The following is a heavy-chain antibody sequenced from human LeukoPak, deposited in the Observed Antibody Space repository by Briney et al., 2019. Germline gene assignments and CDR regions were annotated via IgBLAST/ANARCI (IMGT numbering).Heavy chain of an antibody. J-gene: IGHJ4*02. CDR3: AREYCSTTRCYMAYY. D-gene: IGHD2-2*01. CDR2: ISGYNGNT. CDR1: GYRFTSYG. Sequence: ASVKVSCKASGYRFTSYGISWVRQAPGQGLEWMGWISGYNGNTNYAQKLQGRVTMTTDTSTSTAYMELRSLRSDDTAMYYCAREYCSTTRCYMAYYWGQGTLVTVSS. V-gene: IGHV1-18*01.